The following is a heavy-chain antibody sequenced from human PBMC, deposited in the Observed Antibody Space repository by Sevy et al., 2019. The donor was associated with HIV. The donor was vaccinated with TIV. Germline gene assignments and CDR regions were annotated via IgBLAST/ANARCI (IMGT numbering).Heavy chain of an antibody. CDR2: MNPNSGNT. J-gene: IGHJ6*02. CDR3: ATTSQGNYYVMDV. CDR1: GYTFTSYD. Sequence: ASVKVSCKASGYTFTSYDINWVRQATGQVLEWMGWMNPNSGNTGYAQKFQGRVTMTRNTSISTAYMELSSLRSEYAAVYYCATTSQGNYYVMDVWGQGTTVTVSS. V-gene: IGHV1-8*01.